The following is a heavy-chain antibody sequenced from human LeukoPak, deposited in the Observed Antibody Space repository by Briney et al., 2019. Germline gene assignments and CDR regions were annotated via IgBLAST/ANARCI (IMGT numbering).Heavy chain of an antibody. CDR1: GYTFTSYD. CDR2: MNPNSGST. CDR3: ARGAIVVVVAAYHYNYDY. V-gene: IGHV1-8*03. J-gene: IGHJ4*02. Sequence: ASVKVSCKASGYTFTSYDINWVRQATGQGLEWMGWMNPNSGSTGYAQKFQGRVTITRNTSISTAYMELSSLRSEDTAVYYCARGAIVVVVAAYHYNYDYWGQGTLVTVS. D-gene: IGHD2-15*01.